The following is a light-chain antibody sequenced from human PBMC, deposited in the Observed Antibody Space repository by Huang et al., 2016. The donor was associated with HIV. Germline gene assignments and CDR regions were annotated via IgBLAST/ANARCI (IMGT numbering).Light chain of an antibody. J-gene: IGKJ4*01. CDR2: AAS. CDR1: QGISSY. Sequence: IQLTQSPSSLSASVGDRVTISCRASQGISSYLAWYQQKPGKAPKLLIYAASTLQRGVPSRFSGSGSGTDFTLTITSLQPEDFATYYCQQLNGYPLTFGGGTKVES. CDR3: QQLNGYPLT. V-gene: IGKV1-9*01.